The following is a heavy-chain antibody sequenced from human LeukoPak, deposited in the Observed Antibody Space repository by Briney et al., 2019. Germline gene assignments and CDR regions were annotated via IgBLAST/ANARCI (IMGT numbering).Heavy chain of an antibody. CDR3: ARCNEAGFDP. CDR2: IYPGDSDT. J-gene: IGHJ5*02. D-gene: IGHD2/OR15-2a*01. V-gene: IGHV5-51*01. Sequence: EALKTLFRGSGYHFTKYWHGWVRQIPGKGLEGMGIIYPGDSDTIYSPSFQGQITISAHKFISTAYLQWSSLKASETAMYYGARCNEAGFDPWGQGTLVAVSS. CDR1: GYHFTKYW.